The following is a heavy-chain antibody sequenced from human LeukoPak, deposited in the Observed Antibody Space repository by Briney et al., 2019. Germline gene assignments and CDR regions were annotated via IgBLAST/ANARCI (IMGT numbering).Heavy chain of an antibody. CDR2: INTNTGNP. J-gene: IGHJ6*02. CDR1: GYTVTSYA. Sequence: ASVKVSCKASGYTVTSYAMNWVRQAPGQGLEWMGWINTNTGNPTYAQGFTGRFVFSLDTSVSTAYLQISSLKAEDTAVYYCARAYCSGGSCLDYYYDMDVWGQGTTVTVSS. D-gene: IGHD2-15*01. CDR3: ARAYCSGGSCLDYYYDMDV. V-gene: IGHV7-4-1*02.